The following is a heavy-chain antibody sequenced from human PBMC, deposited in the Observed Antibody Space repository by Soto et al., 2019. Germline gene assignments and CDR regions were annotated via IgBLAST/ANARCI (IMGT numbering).Heavy chain of an antibody. Sequence: VASVKVSCKASGYTFTSYGISWVRQAPGQGLEWMGWISAYNGNTNYAQKLQGRVTMTTDTSTSTAYMELRSLRSDDTAAYYCARDLSPDIVVVPAAPSDYYYYYMDVWGKGTTVTVSS. CDR3: ARDLSPDIVVVPAAPSDYYYYYMDV. J-gene: IGHJ6*03. V-gene: IGHV1-18*01. CDR2: ISAYNGNT. CDR1: GYTFTSYG. D-gene: IGHD2-2*01.